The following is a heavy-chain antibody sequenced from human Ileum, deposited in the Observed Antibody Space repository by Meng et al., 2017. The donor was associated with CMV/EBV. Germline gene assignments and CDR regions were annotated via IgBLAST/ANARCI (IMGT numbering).Heavy chain of an antibody. J-gene: IGHJ3*01. CDR3: ARGDGYDPAFDV. V-gene: IGHV3-11*01. Sequence: GGSLRLSCVASGFTFSDYYMTWIRQVPGNGLEWISYSSNSGNTIYYGDSMKGRFTISRDNAKKSLYLQMDSLRVGDTAVYYCARGDGYDPAFDVWGQGTMVTVSS. D-gene: IGHD5-12*01. CDR2: SSNSGNTI. CDR1: GFTFSDYY.